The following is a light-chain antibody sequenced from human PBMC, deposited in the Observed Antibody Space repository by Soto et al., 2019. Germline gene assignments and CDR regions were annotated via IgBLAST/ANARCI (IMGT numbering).Light chain of an antibody. CDR3: QQYNTHST. V-gene: IGKV1-5*01. J-gene: IGKJ1*01. Sequence: DIQMTQSPSTLSASVGDGVTMTPRASQSVSGWLAWYQQKPGKAPNLLIYDASSLESGVPPRFSGSGSGTEFTLTISSLWPDDFATYYCQQYNTHSTFGQGTKVDIK. CDR1: QSVSGW. CDR2: DAS.